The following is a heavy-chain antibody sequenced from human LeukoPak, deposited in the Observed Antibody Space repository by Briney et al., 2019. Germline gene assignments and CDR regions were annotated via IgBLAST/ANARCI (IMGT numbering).Heavy chain of an antibody. Sequence: PSETLSLTCGVYGGSFSGYYWRWIRQPPGKGLEWIGEINHGGSTNYNPSLKSRVTISVDTSKNQFSLKLSSVTAADTALYYCARTGSGSDYDILTGYDYWGQGTLVTVSS. D-gene: IGHD3-9*01. CDR3: ARTGSGSDYDILTGYDY. V-gene: IGHV4-34*01. CDR2: INHGGST. CDR1: GGSFSGYY. J-gene: IGHJ4*02.